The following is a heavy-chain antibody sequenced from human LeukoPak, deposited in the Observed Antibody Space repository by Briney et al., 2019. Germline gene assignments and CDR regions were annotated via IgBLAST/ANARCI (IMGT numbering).Heavy chain of an antibody. Sequence: PGGSLRLSCAASGFTFSSYSMTWVRQGPGKGLEWVSSISGSGNRTYYADSVKGRFTISRDKSKNTLYLQMNSLGAEDTAVYYCAKGGGSWYFDYWGQGNLVTVSS. J-gene: IGHJ4*02. CDR1: GFTFSSYS. CDR3: AKGGGSWYFDY. D-gene: IGHD3-10*01. CDR2: ISGSGNRT. V-gene: IGHV3-23*01.